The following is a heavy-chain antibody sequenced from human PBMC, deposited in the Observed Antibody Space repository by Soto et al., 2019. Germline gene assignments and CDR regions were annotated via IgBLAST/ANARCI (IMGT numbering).Heavy chain of an antibody. CDR3: ARGSLGGYYGAFDV. CDR2: INHSGST. V-gene: IGHV4-34*01. CDR1: GGSFSGYY. Sequence: SDTLSLTCAVYGGSFSGYYWTWIRQPPGTGLEWIGEINHSGSTNYNPSLKSRVTISVDTSKNQFSLKLTSVTAADTAVYYCARGSLGGYYGAFDVWGQGTTVT. D-gene: IGHD3-10*01. J-gene: IGHJ3*01.